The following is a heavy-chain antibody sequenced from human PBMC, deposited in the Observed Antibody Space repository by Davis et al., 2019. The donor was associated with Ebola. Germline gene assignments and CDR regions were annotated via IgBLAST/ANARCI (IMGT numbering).Heavy chain of an antibody. Sequence: GGSLRLSCAASGFTFSSYGMHWVRQAPGKGLEWVAVISYDRSNKYYADSVKGRFTISRDNSKNTLYLQMNSLRAEDTAVYYCAKDGKMATIPYYYYYYGMDVWGQGTTVTVSS. J-gene: IGHJ6*02. V-gene: IGHV3-30*18. CDR1: GFTFSSYG. D-gene: IGHD5-24*01. CDR2: ISYDRSNK. CDR3: AKDGKMATIPYYYYYYGMDV.